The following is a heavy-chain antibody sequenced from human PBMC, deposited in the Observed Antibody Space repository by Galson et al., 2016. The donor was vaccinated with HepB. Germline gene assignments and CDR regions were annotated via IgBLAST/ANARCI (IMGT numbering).Heavy chain of an antibody. V-gene: IGHV2-70*13. CDR1: GFSLSNSGMC. Sequence: PALVKPTQTLTLTCTFSGFSLSNSGMCVSWIRQPPGKALEWLALIDWDDDKYYSTSLKTRLTISKDSSRNQVVLTMTNMDPVDTATYYCARMPYSYSSGWYGWFDPWGQGTLVTVSS. J-gene: IGHJ5*02. CDR2: IDWDDDK. D-gene: IGHD6-19*01. CDR3: ARMPYSYSSGWYGWFDP.